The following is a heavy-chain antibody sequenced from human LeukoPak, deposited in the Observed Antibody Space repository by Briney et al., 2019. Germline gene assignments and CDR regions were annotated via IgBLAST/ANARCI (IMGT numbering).Heavy chain of an antibody. CDR2: IYSGGTI. J-gene: IGHJ3*01. V-gene: IGHV3-53*01. Sequence: PGGSLRLSCAASAFSGRTNYMSWVRQAPGKGLEWVSVIYSGGTIRYADSVKVRFPISRDNSRDTLHLQMNSLRVDDTAVYYCVRAVHHLFYSDSSGYYGDAFDVWGQGTVVTVSS. CDR3: VRAVHHLFYSDSSGYYGDAFDV. D-gene: IGHD3-22*01. CDR1: AFSGRTNY.